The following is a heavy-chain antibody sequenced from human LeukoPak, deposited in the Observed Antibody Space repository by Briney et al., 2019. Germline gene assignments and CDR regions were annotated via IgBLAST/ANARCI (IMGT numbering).Heavy chain of an antibody. CDR3: ARGYSSSWLTFDY. J-gene: IGHJ4*02. D-gene: IGHD6-13*01. Sequence: SETLSPTCAVYGGSFSGYYWIWIRQPPGKGLEWIGEINHSGGTNYNPSLKSRVTISVDTSKNQFSLKLSSVTATDTAVYYCARGYSSSWLTFDYWGQGTLVTVSS. CDR2: INHSGGT. V-gene: IGHV4-34*01. CDR1: GGSFSGYY.